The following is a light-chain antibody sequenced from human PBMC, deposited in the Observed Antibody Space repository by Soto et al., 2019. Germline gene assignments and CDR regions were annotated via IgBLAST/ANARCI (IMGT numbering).Light chain of an antibody. CDR3: QHYNSYSST. CDR1: QSISSW. J-gene: IGKJ1*01. Sequence: DIQMTQSPSTLSTSVGDRVTITCRASQSISSWLAWYQQKPGKAPKLLIYAASSLESGVPSRFSGGGSGTEFTLTISSLQPDDFATYYYQHYNSYSSTFAQGTKVDIK. V-gene: IGKV1-5*01. CDR2: AAS.